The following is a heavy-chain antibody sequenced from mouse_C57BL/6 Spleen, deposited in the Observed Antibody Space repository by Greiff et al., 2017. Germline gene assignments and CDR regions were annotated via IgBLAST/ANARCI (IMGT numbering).Heavy chain of an antibody. D-gene: IGHD2-1*01. CDR2: IDPSDSYT. CDR1: AYTFTSSW. J-gene: IGHJ3*01. CDR3: ARGGDGNYVHWFAY. V-gene: IGHV1-59*01. Sequence: QVQLQQSVAELVRPGTSVKLSCKASAYTFTSSWMHWVKQRPGQGLEWIGVIDPSDSYTNYNQKFKGKATLTVDTSSSTAYIQLSSLTSEDSAVFYCARGGDGNYVHWFAYRGQATLVTVSA.